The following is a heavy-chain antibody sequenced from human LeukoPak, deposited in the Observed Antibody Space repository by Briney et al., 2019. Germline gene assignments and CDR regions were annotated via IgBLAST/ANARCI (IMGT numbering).Heavy chain of an antibody. CDR2: ISYSGNT. V-gene: IGHV4-39*07. Sequence: SETLSLTCTVSGGSISSSSYYWGWIRQPPGKGLEWIGTISYSGNTYYNPSLKNRVTLSVDRSKNQFSLRLRSVTAADTAVYYCAKNYDDSSGVLVDDVFDVWGQGTMVSVSS. D-gene: IGHD3-3*01. J-gene: IGHJ3*01. CDR1: GGSISSSSYY. CDR3: AKNYDDSSGVLVDDVFDV.